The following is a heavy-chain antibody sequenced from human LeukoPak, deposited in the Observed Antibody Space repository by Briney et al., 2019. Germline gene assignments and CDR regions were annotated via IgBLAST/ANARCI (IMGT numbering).Heavy chain of an antibody. CDR3: ARGNERYARFDF. V-gene: IGHV4-59*08. J-gene: IGHJ4*02. D-gene: IGHD1-1*01. CDR1: GGCLISYY. Sequence: PSETLSLTCTVSGGCLISYYWSWIRQPPGKGLEWIGYIYYSGSIKYNPSLQSRVTISIDTSKNQFSLKVNSVTAADTAVYYCARGNERYARFDFWGQGTLVSVSS. CDR2: IYYSGSI.